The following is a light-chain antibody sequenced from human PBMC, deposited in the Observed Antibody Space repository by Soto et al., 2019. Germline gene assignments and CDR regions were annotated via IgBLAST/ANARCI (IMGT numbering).Light chain of an antibody. CDR3: QQYNNWTRAT. Sequence: EVALTQSPATLSVSLGERATLSCRASQSINSNLAWYQQKPGQAPSLLMLRASVRAAGFPARFSGSGSGTEFNITISSLQSEDSAVYYCQQYNNWTRATFGEGTKVDIK. V-gene: IGKV3-15*01. CDR1: QSINSN. CDR2: RAS. J-gene: IGKJ4*01.